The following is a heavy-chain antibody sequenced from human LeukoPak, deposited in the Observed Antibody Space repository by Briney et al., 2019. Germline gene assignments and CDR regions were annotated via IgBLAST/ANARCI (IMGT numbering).Heavy chain of an antibody. Sequence: SETLSLTCTVSGGSISSYYWSWIRQPPGKGLEWIGYIYYSGSTNYNPSLKSRVTISVDTSKNQFSLKLSSVTAADTAVYYCARDPAVHCSHGFCYSWFDPWGPGTLVTVSS. D-gene: IGHD2-8*01. CDR1: GGSISSYY. CDR3: ARDPAVHCSHGFCYSWFDP. V-gene: IGHV4-59*01. CDR2: IYYSGST. J-gene: IGHJ5*02.